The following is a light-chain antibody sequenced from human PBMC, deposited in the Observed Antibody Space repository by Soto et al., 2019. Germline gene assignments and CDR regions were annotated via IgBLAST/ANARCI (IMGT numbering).Light chain of an antibody. J-gene: IGKJ3*01. CDR1: QSVSSK. Sequence: EIVLTQSPGTLSLSPGERATLSCRASQSVSSKLGWYQQKPGQAPRLLIYGASTRATSFPARFSGSGSGTEFTLTISSLQSEDFAVYYCQQYNDWPFTFGQGTKVDIK. CDR3: QQYNDWPFT. CDR2: GAS. V-gene: IGKV3-15*01.